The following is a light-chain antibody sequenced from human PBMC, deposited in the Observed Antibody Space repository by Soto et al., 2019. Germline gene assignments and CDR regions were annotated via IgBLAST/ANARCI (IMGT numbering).Light chain of an antibody. CDR2: DAS. J-gene: IGKJ2*01. CDR1: QSVGSY. Sequence: ETVLTQSPATLSLSPGESATLSCRASQSVGSYLAWHQQKPGQSPTLLIYDASNRATGIPARFSGSGSGTVIPPIISSQEADDFAFYYWQHSDSRPYTFGQGTKLEIK. V-gene: IGKV3-11*01. CDR3: QHSDSRPYT.